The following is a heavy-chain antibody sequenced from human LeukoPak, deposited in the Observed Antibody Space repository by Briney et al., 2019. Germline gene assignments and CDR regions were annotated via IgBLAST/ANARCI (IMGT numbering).Heavy chain of an antibody. Sequence: PSEPLTLTCTVSGGSISSSSYYWARIPQPQGKGLVGNVSNYFTESIYYIPSRKSRVIISVDTSKNQFSLSVSAADTGVYYCARLPNRSSSCRGGDCYHMDVWGKGTTVTVSS. V-gene: IGHV4-39*01. D-gene: IGHD6-13*01. CDR1: GGSISSSSYY. J-gene: IGHJ6*04. CDR3: ARLPNRSSSCRGGDCYHMDV. CDR2: NYFTESI.